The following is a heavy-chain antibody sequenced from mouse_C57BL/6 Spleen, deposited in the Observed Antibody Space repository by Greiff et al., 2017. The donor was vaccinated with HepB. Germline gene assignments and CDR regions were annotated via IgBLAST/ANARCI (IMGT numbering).Heavy chain of an antibody. CDR2: IYPGDGDT. D-gene: IGHD1-1*01. V-gene: IGHV1-82*01. J-gene: IGHJ3*01. CDR3: ERGGGSSEFAY. CDR1: GYAFSSSW. Sequence: QVQLKESGPELVKPGASVKISCKASGYAFSSSWMNWVKQRPGKGLEWIGRIYPGDGDTNYNGKFKGTATLTADKSSSTAYMQLSSLTSEDSAVCFCERGGGSSEFAYWGQGTLVTVSA.